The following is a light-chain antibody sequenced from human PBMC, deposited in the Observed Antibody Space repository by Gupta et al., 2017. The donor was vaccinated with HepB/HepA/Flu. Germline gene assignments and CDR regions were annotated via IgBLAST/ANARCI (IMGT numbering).Light chain of an antibody. CDR3: QHTHIFPCH. CDR2: AAS. J-gene: IGKJ2*01. Sequence: DIQMTQSPSSLSASIGDTVTITCRASQTINNKLNWYQQKPGQAPKLLIYAASTLQSGVPSRFSGSGSETDFTLTISSLQPEDAASYYCQHTHIFPCHFGRGTTLDIK. V-gene: IGKV1-39*01. CDR1: QTINNK.